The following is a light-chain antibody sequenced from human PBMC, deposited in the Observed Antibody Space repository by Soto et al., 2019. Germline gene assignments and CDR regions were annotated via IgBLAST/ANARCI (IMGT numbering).Light chain of an antibody. J-gene: IGKJ1*01. V-gene: IGKV3-20*01. Sequence: EIVLTQSPGTLSLSPGERATLSCRASQTVGNNYLDWYQQKPGQAPRLLIYGASSRATVIPDRFSGSGSGTDFTLTISRLEPEDLAVYYCRQSAPSPRTFGQGTKVEIK. CDR1: QTVGNNY. CDR2: GAS. CDR3: RQSAPSPRT.